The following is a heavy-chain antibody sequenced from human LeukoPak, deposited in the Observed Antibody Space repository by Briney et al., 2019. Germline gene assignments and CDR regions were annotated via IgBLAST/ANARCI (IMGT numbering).Heavy chain of an antibody. Sequence: PSQTLSLTCTVSGGSISSGGYYWSWIRQHPGKGLEWIGYIYYSGSTYYNPSLKSRVTISVDTSKNQFSLKLSSVTAADTAVYYCARAGLWFGELIILPNWFDPWGQGTLVTVSS. V-gene: IGHV4-31*03. J-gene: IGHJ5*02. CDR2: IYYSGST. CDR1: GGSISSGGYY. CDR3: ARAGLWFGELIILPNWFDP. D-gene: IGHD3-10*01.